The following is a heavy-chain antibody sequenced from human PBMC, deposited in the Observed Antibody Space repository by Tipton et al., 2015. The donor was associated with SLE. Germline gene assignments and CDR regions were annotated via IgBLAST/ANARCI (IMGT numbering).Heavy chain of an antibody. CDR1: GFIFSSYA. J-gene: IGHJ4*02. CDR2: IYTGGDT. CDR3: AKDQESLYYSDY. D-gene: IGHD3-16*01. Sequence: SLRLSCAASGFIFSSYALGWVRQAPGKGLEWVSVIYTGGDTYYADSVKGRLTISRDNSKNTVYLQMNSLRPEDTAVYYCAKDQESLYYSDYWGQGTLVTVSS. V-gene: IGHV3-23*03.